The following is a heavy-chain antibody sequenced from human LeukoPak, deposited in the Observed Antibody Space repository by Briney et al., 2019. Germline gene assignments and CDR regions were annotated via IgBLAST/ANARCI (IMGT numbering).Heavy chain of an antibody. Sequence: PGGSLRLSCAASGLTFSGYCMHWVRQAPGKGLEWVANMNHDGTKKFYVGSVKGRFTISRDNTKDLLYLQMNSLTAEDTAVYYCARGAPEYCRGDSCYDFDSWGQGTLVPVSP. D-gene: IGHD2-15*01. V-gene: IGHV3-7*01. J-gene: IGHJ4*02. CDR1: GLTFSGYC. CDR2: MNHDGTKK. CDR3: ARGAPEYCRGDSCYDFDS.